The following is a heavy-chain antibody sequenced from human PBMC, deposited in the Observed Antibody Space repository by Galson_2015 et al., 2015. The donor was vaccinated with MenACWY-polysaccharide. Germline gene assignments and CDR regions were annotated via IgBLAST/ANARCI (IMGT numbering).Heavy chain of an antibody. Sequence: SEPLSLTCPVSVGSISNYYWSWIRRPAGKGLEWIGRIHTSGSTNYNPSLQTRLTMSVDTSKNQFSLKLSPVTAADAAVYYCARGVPTVVTTGGDNAFQIWGQGTMVTVSS. J-gene: IGHJ3*02. V-gene: IGHV4-4*07. CDR3: ARGVPTVVTTGGDNAFQI. D-gene: IGHD4-23*01. CDR2: IHTSGST. CDR1: VGSISNYY.